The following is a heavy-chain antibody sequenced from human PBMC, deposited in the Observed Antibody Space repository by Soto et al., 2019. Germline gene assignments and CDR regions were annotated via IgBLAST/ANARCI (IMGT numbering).Heavy chain of an antibody. CDR1: GGSFSGYY. D-gene: IGHD4-17*01. J-gene: IGHJ4*02. Sequence: SETLSLTCAVYGGSFSGYYWSWIRQPPGKGLEWIGEINHSGSTNYNPSLKSRVTISVDTSKNQFSLKLSSVTAADTAVYYCARGDYGDSDFDYWGQGTLVTVSS. CDR3: ARGDYGDSDFDY. V-gene: IGHV4-34*01. CDR2: INHSGST.